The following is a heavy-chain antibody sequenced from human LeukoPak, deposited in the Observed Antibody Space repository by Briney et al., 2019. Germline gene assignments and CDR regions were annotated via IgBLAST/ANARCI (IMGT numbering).Heavy chain of an antibody. Sequence: GGCLRLACAASGLRFISYAMHWVRQAPGKGLEWVAATSHDGSDRFYADSVKGRFTISRDNSKNTLYLQMNSLRAEDTAVYYCPRDGRGVRGVITYWGQGTLVTVSS. CDR1: GLRFISYA. CDR2: TSHDGSDR. J-gene: IGHJ4*02. V-gene: IGHV3-30*01. CDR3: PRDGRGVRGVITY. D-gene: IGHD3-10*01.